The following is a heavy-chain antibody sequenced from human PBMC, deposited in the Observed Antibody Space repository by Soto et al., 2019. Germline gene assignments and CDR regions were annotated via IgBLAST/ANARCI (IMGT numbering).Heavy chain of an antibody. CDR2: MNPNSGNT. Sequence: ASVKVSCKASGYTFTSYDINWVRQATGQGLEWMGWMNPNSGNTGYAQKFQGRVTMTRNTSISTAYMELSSLRSEDTAVYYCARGRYGLRVSDYWGQGPLVTVSS. CDR3: ARGRYGLRVSDY. D-gene: IGHD5-18*01. V-gene: IGHV1-8*01. CDR1: GYTFTSYD. J-gene: IGHJ4*02.